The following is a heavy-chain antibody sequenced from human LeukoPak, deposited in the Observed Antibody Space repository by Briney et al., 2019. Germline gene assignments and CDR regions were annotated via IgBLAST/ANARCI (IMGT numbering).Heavy chain of an antibody. CDR1: GGSISSSSYY. D-gene: IGHD6-19*01. CDR2: IYYSGST. Sequence: PSETQSLTCTVSGGSISSSSYYWGWIRQPPGKGLEWIGSIYYSGSTYYNASLKSRVTISVDTSKNQFSLKLSSVTAADTAVYYCASSGWYLSSFNWGQGTLVTVSS. V-gene: IGHV4-39*01. CDR3: ASSGWYLSSFN. J-gene: IGHJ4*02.